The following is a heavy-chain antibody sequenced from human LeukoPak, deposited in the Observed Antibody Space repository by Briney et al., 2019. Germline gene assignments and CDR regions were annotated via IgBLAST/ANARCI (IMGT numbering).Heavy chain of an antibody. J-gene: IGHJ6*02. D-gene: IGHD1-26*01. Sequence: SETLSLTCTVSGGSISSSSYYWGRIRQPPGKGLECIGSIYYSGSPYYNPYLQRRVTISVDTSKHQFSLKLSSVTAADTAVYYCARQEGSGSYWTVYYYYYGMDVWGQGTTVTVSS. CDR1: GGSISSSSYY. CDR3: ARQEGSGSYWTVYYYYYGMDV. V-gene: IGHV4-39*01. CDR2: IYYSGSP.